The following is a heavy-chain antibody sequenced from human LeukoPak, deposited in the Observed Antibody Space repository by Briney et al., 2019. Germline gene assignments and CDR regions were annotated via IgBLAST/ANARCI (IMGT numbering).Heavy chain of an antibody. J-gene: IGHJ1*01. CDR3: ARDDYYDSSGYYTL. D-gene: IGHD3-22*01. CDR2: INTYIGNT. CDR1: GYTFTSHG. Sequence: GASVKVSCKASGYTFTSHGFSWVRQAPGQGLEWMGWINTYIGNTNYAQKFQGRVTVTTDTSTSTAYMELRSLRSDDTAVHYCARDDYYDSSGYYTLWGQGTLVTVSS. V-gene: IGHV1-18*01.